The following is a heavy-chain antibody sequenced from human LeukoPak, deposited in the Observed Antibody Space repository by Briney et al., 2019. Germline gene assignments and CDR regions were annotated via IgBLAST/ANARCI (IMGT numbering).Heavy chain of an antibody. CDR2: ISNDGSNR. J-gene: IGHJ4*02. CDR1: GFTFSNYG. Sequence: GRSLRLSCAASGFTFSNYGMHWVRQAPDKGLEWVAVISNDGSNRYYADSVKGRFTISRDNSKNTLSLQMNSLRAEDTALYYCAKDRANWAIDDWGQGTQVTVSS. V-gene: IGHV3-30*18. D-gene: IGHD3-16*01. CDR3: AKDRANWAIDD.